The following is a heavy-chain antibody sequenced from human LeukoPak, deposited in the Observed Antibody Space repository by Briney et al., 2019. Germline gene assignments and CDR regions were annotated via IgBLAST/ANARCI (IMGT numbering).Heavy chain of an antibody. V-gene: IGHV4-59*01. J-gene: IGHJ4*02. D-gene: IGHD6-13*01. CDR2: IYYSGST. CDR3: ARGYSSSWYYFDY. Sequence: SETLSLTCTVSGGSISSYYWSWIRQPPGKGLEWIGYIYYSGSTNYNPSLKSRVTISVDTSKNQFSLKLSSVTAADAAVYYCARGYSSSWYYFDYWGQGTLVTVSS. CDR1: GGSISSYY.